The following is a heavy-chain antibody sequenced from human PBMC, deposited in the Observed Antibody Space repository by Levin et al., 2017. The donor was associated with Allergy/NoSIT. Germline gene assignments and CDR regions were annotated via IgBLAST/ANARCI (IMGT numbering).Heavy chain of an antibody. CDR2: INSDGSST. V-gene: IGHV3-74*01. Sequence: GESLKISCAASGFTFSNYWMHWVRQAPGKGLVWVSRINSDGSSTSYADSVKGRFTISRDNAKNTLYLQMNSLRAEDTAVYYCATVPPAYYDFWTRGYYGTDVWGQGTTVTVSS. J-gene: IGHJ6*02. D-gene: IGHD3-3*01. CDR3: ATVPPAYYDFWTRGYYGTDV. CDR1: GFTFSNYW.